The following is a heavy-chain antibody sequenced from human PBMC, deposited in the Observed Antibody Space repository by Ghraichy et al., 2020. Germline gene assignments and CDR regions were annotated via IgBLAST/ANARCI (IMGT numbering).Heavy chain of an antibody. CDR2: IYYSGST. CDR1: GGSISSYY. Sequence: SETLSLTCTVSGGSISSYYWSWIRQPPGKGLEWIGYIYYSGSTNYNPSLKSRVTISVDTSKNQFSLKLSSVTAADTAVYYCARSGYSSGWYDYWGQGTLVTVSS. J-gene: IGHJ4*02. CDR3: ARSGYSSGWYDY. D-gene: IGHD6-19*01. V-gene: IGHV4-59*08.